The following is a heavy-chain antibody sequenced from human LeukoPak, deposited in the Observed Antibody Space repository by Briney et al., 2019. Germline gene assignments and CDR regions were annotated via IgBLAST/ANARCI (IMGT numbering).Heavy chain of an antibody. CDR3: ARAVAGAFDY. V-gene: IGHV3-74*01. CDR2: INSDGSST. CDR1: GITLSRYG. J-gene: IGHJ4*02. D-gene: IGHD6-19*01. Sequence: GGSLRLSCVASGITLSRYGLHWVRQAPGKGLVWVSRINSDGSSTSYADSVKGRFTISRDNAKNTLYLQMNSLRAEDTAVYYCARAVAGAFDYWGQGTLVTVSS.